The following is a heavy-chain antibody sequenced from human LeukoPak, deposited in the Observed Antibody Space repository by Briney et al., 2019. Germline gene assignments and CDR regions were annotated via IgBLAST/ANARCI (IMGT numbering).Heavy chain of an antibody. J-gene: IGHJ4*02. Sequence: GGSLRLSCAASGFTFSSYSMNWVRQAPGKGLEWVSSISSSSSYIYYADSVKGRFTISRDNAKNSLYLQMNSLRTEDTAVYYCARAMSTVTTNFDYWGQGTLVTVSS. V-gene: IGHV3-21*01. D-gene: IGHD4-17*01. CDR1: GFTFSSYS. CDR2: ISSSSSYI. CDR3: ARAMSTVTTNFDY.